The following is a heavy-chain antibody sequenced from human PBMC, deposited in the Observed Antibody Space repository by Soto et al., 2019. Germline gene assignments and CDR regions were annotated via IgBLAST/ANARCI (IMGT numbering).Heavy chain of an antibody. CDR1: GFSLTNYW. V-gene: IGHV3-74*01. CDR2: IHTDGTT. Sequence: EVQLVESGGGLVQPGGSLRLSCAVSGFSLTNYWIHWVHQTPGKGLVWVAVIHTDGTTTYADFVKGRVTVSRDIAKSTVYLQMNSLGVEDTGVYYCARKWFDPWGQGTLVTVSS. J-gene: IGHJ5*02. CDR3: ARKWFDP.